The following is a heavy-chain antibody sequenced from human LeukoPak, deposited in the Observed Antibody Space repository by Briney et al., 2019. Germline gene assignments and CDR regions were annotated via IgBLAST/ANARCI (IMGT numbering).Heavy chain of an antibody. D-gene: IGHD3-3*01. CDR3: ARHVRFLEWLSSYYFDY. V-gene: IGHV4-39*01. CDR1: GGTISSSSYY. Sequence: PSETLSLTCTFSGGTISSSSYYWGWIRQPPGKGLEWIGSIYYSGTTYYNPSLKSRVTISVDTSKSQFSLRLTSVTAADTAVYYCARHVRFLEWLSSYYFDYWGQGTLVTVSS. CDR2: IYYSGTT. J-gene: IGHJ4*02.